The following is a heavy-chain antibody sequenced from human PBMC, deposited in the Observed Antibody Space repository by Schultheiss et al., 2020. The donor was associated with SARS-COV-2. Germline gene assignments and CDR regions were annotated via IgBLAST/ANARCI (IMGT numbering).Heavy chain of an antibody. V-gene: IGHV4-34*01. CDR2: INHSGST. J-gene: IGHJ4*02. Sequence: SETLSLTCAVYGGSFSGYYWSWIRQPPGKGLEWIGEINHSGSTNYNPSLKSRVTMSVDTSKNQFSLKLSSVTAADTAVYYCARGHVQQLGTYYFDYWGQGTLVTVSS. CDR1: GGSFSGYY. CDR3: ARGHVQQLGTYYFDY. D-gene: IGHD6-13*01.